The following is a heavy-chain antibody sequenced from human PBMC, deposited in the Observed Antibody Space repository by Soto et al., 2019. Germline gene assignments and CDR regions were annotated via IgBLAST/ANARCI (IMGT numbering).Heavy chain of an antibody. CDR2: ISGSGGTT. CDR3: AKDRHYSSGTYSDSSLDY. D-gene: IGHD3-10*01. CDR1: GFTFNSYA. V-gene: IGHV3-23*01. J-gene: IGHJ4*02. Sequence: EVQLLESGGGLVQPGGSLRLSCGGSGFTFNSYAMTWVRQAPGKGLEWVSAISGSGGTTYYANSVKGRFTMSRDQSKDTLYLQMISIRAEDPAIYYCAKDRHYSSGTYSDSSLDYWGQGTLVTVSS.